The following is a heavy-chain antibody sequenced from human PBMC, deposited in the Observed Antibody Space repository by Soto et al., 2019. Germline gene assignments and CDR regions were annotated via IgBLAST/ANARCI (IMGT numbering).Heavy chain of an antibody. CDR3: ARVPEGAAAPNWFDP. Sequence: SESLSLTCTVSGGSFSSASYFWSWFLQPPGRGLEWIGYIYYSGSTNYNPSLKSRVTISVDTSRNQLSLKLNSVTAADTAVYYCARVPEGAAAPNWFDPWGQGTLVTVSS. V-gene: IGHV4-61*01. CDR2: IYYSGST. CDR1: GGSFSSASYF. J-gene: IGHJ5*02. D-gene: IGHD6-13*01.